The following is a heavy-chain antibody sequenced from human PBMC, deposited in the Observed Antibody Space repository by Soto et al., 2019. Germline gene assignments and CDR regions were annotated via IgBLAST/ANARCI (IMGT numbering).Heavy chain of an antibody. CDR1: GFTLSSYS. Sequence: EVQLVESGGGLVKPGRSLRLSCGASGFTLSSYSMNWVRQAPGKGLEWVSFISFSSSDIYYADSVKGRFTISRDNAKNSLYLQMNSLRAEDTAVYYCARGDLWGYGPFDYWGQGTLVTVSS. V-gene: IGHV3-21*01. CDR2: ISFSSSDI. CDR3: ARGDLWGYGPFDY. D-gene: IGHD3-16*01. J-gene: IGHJ4*02.